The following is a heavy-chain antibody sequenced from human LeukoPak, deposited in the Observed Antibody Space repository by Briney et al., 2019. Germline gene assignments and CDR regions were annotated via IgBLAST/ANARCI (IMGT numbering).Heavy chain of an antibody. CDR2: IWYDGSNK. J-gene: IGHJ4*02. D-gene: IGHD5-18*01. CDR3: ASGGYSYAFDY. V-gene: IGHV3-33*01. Sequence: GSLRLSCAASGFTFSSYGMHWVRQAPGKGLEWVAVIWYDGSNKYYADSVKGRFTISRDNSKNTLYLQMNSLRAEDTAVYYCASGGYSYAFDYWGQGTLVTVSS. CDR1: GFTFSSYG.